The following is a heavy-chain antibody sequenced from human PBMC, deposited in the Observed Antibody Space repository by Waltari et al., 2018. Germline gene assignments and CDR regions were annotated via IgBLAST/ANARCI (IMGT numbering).Heavy chain of an antibody. CDR2: SMPIFGTA. CDR1: GGTFSSYA. Sequence: QVQLVQSGAEVKKPGSSVKVSCKASGGTFSSYAISWVRQAPGQGLGWMGGSMPIFGTATYEQKFQGRGTITADEATRPAYRELGSLGSEDTAWYYCASSSGDSSGYYPDYWGQGTLVTVAS. J-gene: IGHJ4*02. V-gene: IGHV1-69*13. CDR3: ASSSGDSSGYYPDY. D-gene: IGHD3-22*01.